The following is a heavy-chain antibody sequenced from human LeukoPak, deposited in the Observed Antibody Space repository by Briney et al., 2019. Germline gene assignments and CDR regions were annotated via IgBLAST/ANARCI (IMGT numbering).Heavy chain of an antibody. J-gene: IGHJ4*02. D-gene: IGHD3-16*01. CDR2: IKPDGSET. CDR3: ARDGDYFDY. CDR1: GFTFNEFW. Sequence: GGSLRLSCAASGFTFNEFWMNWVRQAPGKGLEWVANIKPDGSETFYVDSVKGRFAISRDNARNSLYLQVNSLRGEDTAVYYCARDGDYFDYWGQGTLVTVSS. V-gene: IGHV3-7*01.